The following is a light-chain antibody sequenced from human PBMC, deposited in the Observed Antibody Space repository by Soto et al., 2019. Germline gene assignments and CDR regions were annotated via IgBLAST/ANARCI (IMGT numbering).Light chain of an antibody. J-gene: IGLJ1*01. CDR1: SSDVGGYNY. CDR3: SSYTSSRTYI. CDR2: DVS. Sequence: QSVLAQPASVSGSPGQSITISCTGTSSDVGGYNYVSWYQQHPGKAPKLIFYDVSNRPSGVSNRFSGSKSGNTASLTISGLQAEDEAEYYCSSYTSSRTYIFGTGTKVTVL. V-gene: IGLV2-14*03.